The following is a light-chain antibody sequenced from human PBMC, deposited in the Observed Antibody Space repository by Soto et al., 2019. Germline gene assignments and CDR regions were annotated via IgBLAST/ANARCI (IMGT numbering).Light chain of an antibody. CDR2: DAS. J-gene: IGKJ5*01. V-gene: IGKV3-11*01. CDR3: QQYNNWPPIT. Sequence: EIVLTQSPVTLSLPPGERATLSCRASQSVSSYLAWYQQKPGQAPRLLIYDASIRATGIPARFSGSGSGTEFTLTISSLQSEDFALYYCQQYNNWPPITFGQGTRLEIK. CDR1: QSVSSY.